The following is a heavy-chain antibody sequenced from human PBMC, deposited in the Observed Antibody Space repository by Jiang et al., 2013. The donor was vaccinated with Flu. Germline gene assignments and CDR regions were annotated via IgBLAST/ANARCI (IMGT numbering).Heavy chain of an antibody. Sequence: GFTFSRYGMHWVRPGVQARGVEWVAVIWYDGSKKYYADSVKGRFTISRDNSKNTVSLQMSSLRADDTAVYFCARDDDSDWYFDLWGRGILVTVSS. V-gene: IGHV3-33*01. D-gene: IGHD2-15*01. CDR1: GFTFSRYG. J-gene: IGHJ2*01. CDR3: ARDDDSDWYFDL. CDR2: IWYDGSKK.